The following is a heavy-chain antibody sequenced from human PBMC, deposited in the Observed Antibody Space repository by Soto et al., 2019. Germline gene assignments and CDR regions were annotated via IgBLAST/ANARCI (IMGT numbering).Heavy chain of an antibody. CDR1: GYTFTSYY. J-gene: IGHJ6*02. CDR2: INAGNGNT. D-gene: IGHD2-21*02. V-gene: IGHV1-3*01. Sequence: AASVKVSCKASGYTFTSYYMHWVRQAPGQRLEWMGWINAGNGNTKYSQKFQGRVTITRDTSASTAYMELSSLRSEDTAVYYCARLPMTYYYGMDVWGQGTTVTVSS. CDR3: ARLPMTYYYGMDV.